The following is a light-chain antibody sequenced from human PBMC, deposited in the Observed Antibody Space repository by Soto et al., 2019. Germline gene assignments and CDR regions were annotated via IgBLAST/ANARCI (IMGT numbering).Light chain of an antibody. CDR1: SSNIGSNF. CDR2: RNN. J-gene: IGLJ2*01. V-gene: IGLV1-47*01. CDR3: ADRDDSLSGVV. Sequence: QSVLTQPPSASGTPGQRVTISCSGSSSNIGSNFIYWYQQLPGTAPKLLIYRNNERPSGVPARFSGSKSGTSASLAISGLRSEDEADYHFADRDDSLSGVVLGGGTKLTVL.